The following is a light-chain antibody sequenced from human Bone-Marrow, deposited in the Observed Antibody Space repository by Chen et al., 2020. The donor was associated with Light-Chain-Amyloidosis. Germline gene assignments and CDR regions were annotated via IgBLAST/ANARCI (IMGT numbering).Light chain of an antibody. V-gene: IGKV3-15*01. CDR2: GAS. CDR1: QSVSSN. Sequence: EIVLTQSPGTLSVSPGERATLSCRASQSVSSNLAWYQHKPGQAPRLLIYGASTRATGIPARFSGSGAGTEFALTISSLQSEDFATYYCQQSYITPQVTFGGGTKVEIK. CDR3: QQSYITPQVT. J-gene: IGKJ4*01.